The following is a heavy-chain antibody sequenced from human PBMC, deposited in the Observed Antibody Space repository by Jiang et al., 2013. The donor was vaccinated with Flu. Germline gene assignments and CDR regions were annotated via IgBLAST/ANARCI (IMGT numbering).Heavy chain of an antibody. CDR2: IYHSGST. CDR3: AGGWGAAVGSGPLDY. Sequence: GPGLVKPSGTLSLTCAVSGDSISSSNWWSWVRQPPGKGLEWIGEIYHSGSTKYNPSLKSRITISVDKSKNQFSLNLSSVTAADTAVYYCAGGWGAAVGSGPLDYWGQGTLVTVSS. D-gene: IGHD6-13*01. CDR1: GDSISSSNW. V-gene: IGHV4-4*02. J-gene: IGHJ4*02.